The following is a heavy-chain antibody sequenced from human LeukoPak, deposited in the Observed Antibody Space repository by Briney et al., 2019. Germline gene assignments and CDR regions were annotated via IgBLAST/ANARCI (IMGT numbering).Heavy chain of an antibody. Sequence: KAGGPLRLSCSASGFTFISNALHWVRQAPGKGLEYLSAISSNGGSTYYADSVKGRFTISRDNSKNTLDLQMSSLRAEDTAVYYCLKDDYYFDYWGQGTLVTVSS. J-gene: IGHJ4*02. CDR3: LKDDYYFDY. CDR1: GFTFISNA. V-gene: IGHV3-64D*06. CDR2: ISSNGGST. D-gene: IGHD2-21*01.